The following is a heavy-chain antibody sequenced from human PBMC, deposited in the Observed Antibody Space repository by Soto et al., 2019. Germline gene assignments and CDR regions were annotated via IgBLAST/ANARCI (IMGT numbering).Heavy chain of an antibody. CDR3: ARGHEYGGNSDAFDI. J-gene: IGHJ3*02. D-gene: IGHD4-17*01. V-gene: IGHV1-69*02. Sequence: VKVSCKASGGTFSNHIITWVRQAPGQGPEWMGRIIPMLDITNYAQKFQGRVTITADKSTNTAYMELRSLFSEDTAVYYCARGHEYGGNSDAFDIWGQGTVVTVSS. CDR2: IIPMLDIT. CDR1: GGTFSNHI.